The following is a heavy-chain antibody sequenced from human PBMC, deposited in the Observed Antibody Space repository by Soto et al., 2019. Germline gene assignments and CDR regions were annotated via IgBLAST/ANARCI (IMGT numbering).Heavy chain of an antibody. J-gene: IGHJ5*02. Sequence: SSETLSLTCTVSGGSISSYYWSWIRQPAGKGLEWIGRIYTSGSTNYNPSLKSRVTMSVDTSKNQFSLKLSSVTAADTAVYYCARVIAGTTRASWFDPWGQGTLVTVSS. CDR2: IYTSGST. CDR1: GGSISSYY. CDR3: ARVIAGTTRASWFDP. V-gene: IGHV4-4*07. D-gene: IGHD1-7*01.